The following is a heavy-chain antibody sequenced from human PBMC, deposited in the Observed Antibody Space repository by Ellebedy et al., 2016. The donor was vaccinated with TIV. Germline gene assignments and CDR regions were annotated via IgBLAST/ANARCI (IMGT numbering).Heavy chain of an antibody. CDR1: GFTFSSYA. D-gene: IGHD3-16*01. Sequence: GESLKISCAGSGFTFSSYAMSWVRQAPGKGLEWVSTISSSGDTIYYADSLKGRFTISRDNSKHTLFLRLNSLRAEDTGLYYCAKDKRMITFGGVIDYWGQGTLVTVSS. J-gene: IGHJ4*02. CDR3: AKDKRMITFGGVIDY. V-gene: IGHV3-23*01. CDR2: ISSSGDTI.